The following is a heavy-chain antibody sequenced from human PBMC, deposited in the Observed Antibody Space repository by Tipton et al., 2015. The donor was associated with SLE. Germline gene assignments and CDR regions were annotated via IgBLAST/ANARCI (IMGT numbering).Heavy chain of an antibody. CDR3: ARGGITMFGLVTSDY. J-gene: IGHJ4*02. D-gene: IGHD3-3*01. V-gene: IGHV4-38-2*02. CDR2: FAHSGRT. CDR1: GYSITKTYY. Sequence: TPSLTCSFSGYSITKTYYWGWIRQTPGKGGEWVGSFAHSGRTFYNPSLKSRVSISASTSKNEFSLTLTSVTVADTAVYFCARGGITMFGLVTSDYWGQGAMVTVSS.